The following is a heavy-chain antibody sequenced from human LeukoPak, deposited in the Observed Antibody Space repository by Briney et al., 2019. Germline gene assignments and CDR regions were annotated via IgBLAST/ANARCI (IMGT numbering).Heavy chain of an antibody. J-gene: IGHJ2*01. CDR2: IYTSGST. V-gene: IGHV4-61*02. Sequence: PSQTLSLTCTVSGGSISSGSYYWSWIRQPAGKGLEWIGRIYTSGSTNYNPSLKSRVTISVDTSKNQFSLKLSSVTAADMAVYYCAREREYYYDSSGYYGYFDLWGRGTLVTVSS. CDR1: GGSISSGSYY. D-gene: IGHD3-22*01. CDR3: AREREYYYDSSGYYGYFDL.